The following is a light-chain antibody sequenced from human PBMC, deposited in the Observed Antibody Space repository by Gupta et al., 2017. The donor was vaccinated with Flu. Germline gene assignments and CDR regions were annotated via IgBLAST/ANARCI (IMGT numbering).Light chain of an antibody. CDR2: CAY. J-gene: IGKJ4*01. CDR3: QQDPSLPTT. V-gene: IGKV4-1*01. CDR1: QSVLKSSDNKNY. Sequence: DIVMTQSPDSLAVSLAERATINCKSSQSVLKSSDNKNYFGWLQQKPGQPPKLLIYCAYARKSGVPDRISGRGSGTDMTLTISSLPAEDVAVYYCQQDPSLPTTFGGGTKVEI.